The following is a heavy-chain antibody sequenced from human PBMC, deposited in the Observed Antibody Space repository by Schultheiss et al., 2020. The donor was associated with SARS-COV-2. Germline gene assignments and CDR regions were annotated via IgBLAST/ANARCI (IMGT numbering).Heavy chain of an antibody. CDR2: IWYDGSNK. J-gene: IGHJ5*02. V-gene: IGHV3-33*01. CDR3: ARGYSSSSYNWFDP. Sequence: GESLKISCAASGFTFSSYGMHWVRQAPGKGLEWVAVIWYDGSNKYYADSVKGRFTISRDNSKNTLYLQMNSLRAEDTAVYYCARGYSSSSYNWFDPWGQGTLVTVSS. D-gene: IGHD6-6*01. CDR1: GFTFSSYG.